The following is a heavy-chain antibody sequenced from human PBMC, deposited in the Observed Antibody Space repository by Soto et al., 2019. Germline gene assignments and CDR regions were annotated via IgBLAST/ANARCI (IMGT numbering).Heavy chain of an antibody. CDR3: AKEQPIWSGPNGDPYGMDV. J-gene: IGHJ6*02. CDR1: GFTFSSYG. CDR2: ISYDGSNK. Sequence: QVQLVESGGGVVQPGRSLRLSYAASGFTFSSYGMHWVRQAPGKGLEWVAIISYDGSNKYYADSVKGRFTISRDNSKNTLYLQMNSLRAEDTAVYYCAKEQPIWSGPNGDPYGMDVWGQGTTVTVSS. V-gene: IGHV3-30*18. D-gene: IGHD3-3*01.